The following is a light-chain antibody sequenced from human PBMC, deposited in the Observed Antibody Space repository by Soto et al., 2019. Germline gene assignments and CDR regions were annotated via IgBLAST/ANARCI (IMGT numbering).Light chain of an antibody. CDR1: QSISSS. V-gene: IGKV3-15*01. Sequence: IVLAQSRCTLSVSPVESGSPWAPASQSISSSKLAWYLQNPGQATRLLLFGVSNRATGIPARFSGSGSGTELSPTCGRVQSEDLPVYYCKQYDYWPRKFGEGTKVDIK. CDR2: GVS. J-gene: IGKJ1*01. CDR3: KQYDYWPRK.